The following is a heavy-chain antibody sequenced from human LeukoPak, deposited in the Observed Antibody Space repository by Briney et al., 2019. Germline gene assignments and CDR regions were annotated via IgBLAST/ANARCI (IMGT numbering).Heavy chain of an antibody. CDR2: VSAYNGNT. J-gene: IGHJ4*02. V-gene: IGHV1-18*01. CDR3: ARGGIQLWLRY. D-gene: IGHD5-18*01. Sequence: GASVTVSCMASGYTFTSYGISGVRQAPGQGLEWVGWVSAYNGNTNYSQKLQGTGTMTTDTSTSTAYMELRSLRSDDTAVYYCARGGIQLWLRYWGQGTLVTVSS. CDR1: GYTFTSYG.